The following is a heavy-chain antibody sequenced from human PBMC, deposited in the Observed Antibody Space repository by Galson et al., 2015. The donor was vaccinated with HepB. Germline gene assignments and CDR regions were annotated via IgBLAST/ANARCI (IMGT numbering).Heavy chain of an antibody. Sequence: SLRLSCAGSGFTFSTYWMTWVRLAQGKGLEWVANIKQDGSEKNYVVSVKGRFTIYRDNAENSLFLQMKSMRAEDTAVYYCVRVGSSWYSFLDSWGQGTLVTVSS. V-gene: IGHV3-7*03. CDR1: GFTFSTYW. CDR2: IKQDGSEK. D-gene: IGHD6-13*01. CDR3: VRVGSSWYSFLDS. J-gene: IGHJ4*02.